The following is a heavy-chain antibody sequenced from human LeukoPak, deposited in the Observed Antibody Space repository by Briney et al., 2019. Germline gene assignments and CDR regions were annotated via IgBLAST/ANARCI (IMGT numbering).Heavy chain of an antibody. V-gene: IGHV4-59*08. CDR2: IYYSGST. D-gene: IGHD1-26*01. J-gene: IGHJ4*02. CDR3: GRQRAGATDY. Sequence: SETLSLTCTVSGGSISSYYWSWIRQPPGKGLEWIGYIYYSGSTNYNPSLKSRVTISVDTSKNQFSLKLSSVAAADTGVYYCGRQRAGATDYWGQGTLVTVSS. CDR1: GGSISSYY.